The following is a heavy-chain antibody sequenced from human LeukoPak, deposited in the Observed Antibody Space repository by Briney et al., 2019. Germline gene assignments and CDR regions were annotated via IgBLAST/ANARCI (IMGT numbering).Heavy chain of an antibody. J-gene: IGHJ5*02. V-gene: IGHV4-59*01. CDR2: IYYSGST. Sequence: SGTLSLTCTVSGGSISSYYWSWIRQPPGKGLEWIGYIYYSGSTNYNPSLKSRVTISVDTSKNQFSLKLSSVTAADTAVYYCAKTYYYDSSGYYMGNWFDPWGQGTLVTVSS. CDR3: AKTYYYDSSGYYMGNWFDP. D-gene: IGHD3-22*01. CDR1: GGSISSYY.